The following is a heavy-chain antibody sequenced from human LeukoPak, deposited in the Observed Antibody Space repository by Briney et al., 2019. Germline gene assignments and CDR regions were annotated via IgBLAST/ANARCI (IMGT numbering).Heavy chain of an antibody. CDR3: ARDLGSSSSGYYFDY. D-gene: IGHD6-6*01. J-gene: IGHJ4*02. V-gene: IGHV1-18*01. CDR2: ISAYNGNT. Sequence: GASLKVSCKAFGYTFTRYGISWGRQAPGQGLEWMGWISAYNGNTNYAQKLQGRVTMTTDTSTSTAYMELRSLRSDDTAVYYCARDLGSSSSGYYFDYWGQGTLVTVSS. CDR1: GYTFTRYG.